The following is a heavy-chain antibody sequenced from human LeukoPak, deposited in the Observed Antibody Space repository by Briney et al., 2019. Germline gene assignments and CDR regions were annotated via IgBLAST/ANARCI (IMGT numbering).Heavy chain of an antibody. V-gene: IGHV1-2*02. J-gene: IGHJ4*02. CDR2: INPNNGGT. D-gene: IGHD6-13*01. CDR1: GYTFTDYY. CDR3: ARETAAEHDY. Sequence: ASLKVSCKASGYTFTDYYTHWVRQAPGQGLEWMGWINPNNGGTNYAQEFQGRVTMTRDTSISTAYMELSRLRSDDTAVYYCARETAAEHDYWGQGTLVTVSS.